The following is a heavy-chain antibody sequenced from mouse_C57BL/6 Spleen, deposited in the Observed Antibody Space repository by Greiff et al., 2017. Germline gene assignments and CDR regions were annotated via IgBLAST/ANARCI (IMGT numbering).Heavy chain of an antibody. V-gene: IGHV1-18*01. CDR1: GYTFTDYN. Sequence: VQLQQSGPELVKPGASVKISCKASGYTFTDYNMDWVKQSPGKSLEWIGDINPNNGGTIYNQKFKGKDTLTVDKSSSTAYMELRSLTSEDTAVYYCAVEYYGSSSLYYAMDYWGQGTSVTVSS. D-gene: IGHD1-1*01. CDR2: INPNNGGT. J-gene: IGHJ4*01. CDR3: AVEYYGSSSLYYAMDY.